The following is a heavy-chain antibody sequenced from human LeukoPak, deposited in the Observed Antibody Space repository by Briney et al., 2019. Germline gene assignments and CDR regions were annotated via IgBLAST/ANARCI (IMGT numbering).Heavy chain of an antibody. V-gene: IGHV3-43*01. CDR2: ISWDGTT. D-gene: IGHD3-22*01. CDR3: VKDLSYESSGSGFDQ. CDR1: GFIFEDYT. Sequence: GGSLRLSCAASGFIFEDYTMHWVRQAPGKTLEWVSLISWDGTTYNTDSLKGRFTISRDNSKNSLYLQMDTLRSEDTAFYYCVKDLSYESSGSGFDQWGQGTLVTVSS. J-gene: IGHJ4*02.